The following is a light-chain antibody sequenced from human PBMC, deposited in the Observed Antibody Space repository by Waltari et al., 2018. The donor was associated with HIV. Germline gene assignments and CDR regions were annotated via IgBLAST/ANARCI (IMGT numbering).Light chain of an antibody. CDR1: SSAPGHSNL. CDR3: CAYAGGLE. CDR2: EDN. Sequence: QSALTQPASVSGSPGQSITISCTGTSSAPGHSNLVSWYQLYPGKAPKLIIYEDNKRPSGVSNRFSGSKSADTASLTISGLQAEDEADYYCCAYAGGLEFGGGTKLTVL. J-gene: IGLJ2*01. V-gene: IGLV2-23*01.